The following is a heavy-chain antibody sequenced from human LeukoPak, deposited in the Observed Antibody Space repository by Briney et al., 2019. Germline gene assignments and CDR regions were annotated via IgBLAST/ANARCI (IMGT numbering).Heavy chain of an antibody. V-gene: IGHV4-34*01. CDR2: INHSGST. D-gene: IGHD3-9*01. Sequence: SETLSLTCAVYGGSFSGYYWSWIRQPPGKGLEWIGEINHSGSTNYNPSLKSRVTISVDTSKNQFSLKLSSVTAADTAVYYCAREFSRYFDWLSPNYLDYWGQGTLVTVSS. CDR3: AREFSRYFDWLSPNYLDY. CDR1: GGSFSGYY. J-gene: IGHJ4*02.